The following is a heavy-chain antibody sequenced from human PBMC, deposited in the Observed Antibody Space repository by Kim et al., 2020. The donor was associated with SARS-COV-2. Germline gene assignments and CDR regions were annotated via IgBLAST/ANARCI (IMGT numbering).Heavy chain of an antibody. Sequence: GGSLRLSCAASGFTFSSYAMSWVRQAPGKGLEWVSVIYSGGSSTYYADSVKGRFTISRDNSKNTLYLQMNSLRAEDTAVYYCAKGGHYDFWSGYLPGLYYYYGMDVWGQGTTVTVSS. D-gene: IGHD3-3*01. V-gene: IGHV3-23*03. CDR2: IYSGGSST. CDR3: AKGGHYDFWSGYLPGLYYYYGMDV. J-gene: IGHJ6*02. CDR1: GFTFSSYA.